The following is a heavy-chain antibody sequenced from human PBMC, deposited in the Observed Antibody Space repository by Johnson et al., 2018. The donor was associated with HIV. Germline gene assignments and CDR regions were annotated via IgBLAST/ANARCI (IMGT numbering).Heavy chain of an antibody. V-gene: IGHV3-20*04. D-gene: IGHD6-19*01. Sequence: VQLVESGGGLVQPGGSLRLSCAASGFIFGDYGMSWVRQVPGKGLEWVCDINWNGGSARYADSVQGRFTISRDNSKNTLYLQMNSLKTEDTAVYYCTTVTKFPYSSGWDYDAFDIWGQGTMVTVSS. CDR3: TTVTKFPYSSGWDYDAFDI. J-gene: IGHJ3*02. CDR1: GFIFGDYG. CDR2: INWNGGSA.